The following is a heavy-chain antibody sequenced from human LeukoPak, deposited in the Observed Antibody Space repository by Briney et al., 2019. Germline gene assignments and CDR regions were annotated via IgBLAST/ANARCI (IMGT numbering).Heavy chain of an antibody. Sequence: PGGSLRLSCAASGFTFSSYALTWVRQAPGKGLEWVSYIITSAGSTFYADSVKGRFTISRHNSKSTLYLQMNSLRAEDPAVYYCAKDGPSVTGTGWYFALWGRGTLVAVSS. D-gene: IGHD6-19*01. CDR3: AKDGPSVTGTGWYFAL. CDR2: IITSAGST. J-gene: IGHJ2*01. V-gene: IGHV3-23*01. CDR1: GFTFSSYA.